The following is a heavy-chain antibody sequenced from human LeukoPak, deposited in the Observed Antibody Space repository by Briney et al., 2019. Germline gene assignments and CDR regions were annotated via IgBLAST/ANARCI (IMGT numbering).Heavy chain of an antibody. CDR3: AKAGYSNYVPYYYYMDV. CDR2: IWYGGSNK. D-gene: IGHD4-11*01. J-gene: IGHJ6*03. Sequence: PGGSLRLSCAASGFTFSSYGMHWVRQAPGKGLEWVAVIWYGGSNKYYADSVKGRFTISGDNSKNTLYLQMNSLRAEDTAVYYCAKAGYSNYVPYYYYMDVWGKGTTVTVSS. CDR1: GFTFSSYG. V-gene: IGHV3-30*02.